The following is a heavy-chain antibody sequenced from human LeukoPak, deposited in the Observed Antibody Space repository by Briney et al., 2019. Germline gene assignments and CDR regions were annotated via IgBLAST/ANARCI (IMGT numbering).Heavy chain of an antibody. CDR3: ARNPSGDYDY. CDR1: GFTFRDYW. D-gene: IGHD2-15*01. Sequence: PGGSLRLSCAASGFTFRDYWMHWVRQVPGKGLLWVSHIKSDGSITDYAVSVKGRFTISRDNARNTLSLQMDSLRVEDTAVYYCARNPSGDYDYWGQGALVTVSS. J-gene: IGHJ4*02. CDR2: IKSDGSIT. V-gene: IGHV3-74*01.